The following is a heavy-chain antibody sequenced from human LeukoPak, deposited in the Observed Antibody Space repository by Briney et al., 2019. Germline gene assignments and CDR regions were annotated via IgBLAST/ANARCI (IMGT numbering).Heavy chain of an antibody. V-gene: IGHV3-30*18. CDR3: AKDKYYYGSGSHNWFDP. Sequence: GGSLRLSCAASGFTFTSYNFHWVRQAPGKGLQWVGMISYDGNKKYEDSVKGRITISRENSKNTLYLQMTSLRLEDTAVYYCAKDKYYYGSGSHNWFDPWGQGTLVTVSS. J-gene: IGHJ5*02. CDR2: ISYDGNKK. CDR1: GFTFTSYN. D-gene: IGHD3-10*01.